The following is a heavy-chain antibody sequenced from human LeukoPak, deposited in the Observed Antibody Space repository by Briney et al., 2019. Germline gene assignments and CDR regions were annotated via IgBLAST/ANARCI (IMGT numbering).Heavy chain of an antibody. CDR2: ISSSSSTI. Sequence: GGSLRLSCAASGFTFSSYSMNWVRRAPGKGLEWVSYISSSSSTIYYADSVKGRFTISRDNAKNSLYLQMNSLRAEDTAAYYCAKDLNSHSNWGQGTLVTVSS. CDR1: GFTFSSYS. D-gene: IGHD4-11*01. CDR3: AKDLNSHSN. J-gene: IGHJ4*02. V-gene: IGHV3-48*01.